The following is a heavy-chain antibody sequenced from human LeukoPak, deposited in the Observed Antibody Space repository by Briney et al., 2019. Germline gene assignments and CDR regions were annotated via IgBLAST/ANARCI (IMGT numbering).Heavy chain of an antibody. CDR2: IYYSGST. CDR3: XXXXXXXXXXXXXXXXXXXXXXXXXXXXXXXXXVYY. CDR1: GGSISSGDYY. J-gene: IGHJ6*03. V-gene: IGHV4-39*01. Sequence: PSETLSLTCTVSGGSISSGDYYWGWIRQPPGKGLEWIGNIYYSGSTYYNPSLKSRVTISVDTSKNQFSLKLSSRTSACTAGDYXXXXXXXXXXXXXXXXXXXXXXXXXXXXXXXXXXVYY.